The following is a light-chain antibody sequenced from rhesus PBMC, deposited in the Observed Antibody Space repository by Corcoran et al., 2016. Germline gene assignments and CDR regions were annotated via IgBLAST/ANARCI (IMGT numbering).Light chain of an antibody. CDR1: QGISNW. CDR3: QQRNSYPLT. V-gene: IGKV1S4*01. CDR2: KAS. J-gene: IGKJ4*01. Sequence: DIQMTQSPSSLSASVGDRVPITCKASQGISNWLAGYQHKPGKAPKPRIYKASTLQRGVPSRFSGSGSWPDFTLTISSLQPEDFATYYCQQRNSYPLTFGGGTKVEIK.